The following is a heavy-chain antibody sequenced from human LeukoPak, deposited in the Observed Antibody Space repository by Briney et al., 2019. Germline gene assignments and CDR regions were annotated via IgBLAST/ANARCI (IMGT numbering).Heavy chain of an antibody. D-gene: IGHD6-19*01. CDR2: ISTTGSSI. J-gene: IGHJ4*02. CDR3: ARVQRGIAVALDY. CDR1: GFTFSSYE. V-gene: IGHV3-48*03. Sequence: HSGGSLRLPCAASGFTFSSYEMNWVRQAPGKGLEWVSYISTTGSSIYYADSVKGRFTISRDNVKNLLYLQMNSLRAEDTAVYYCARVQRGIAVALDYWGQGTLATVSS.